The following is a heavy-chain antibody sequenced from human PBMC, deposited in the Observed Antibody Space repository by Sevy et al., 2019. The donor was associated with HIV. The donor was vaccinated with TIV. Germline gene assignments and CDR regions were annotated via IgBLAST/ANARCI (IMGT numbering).Heavy chain of an antibody. J-gene: IGHJ4*02. D-gene: IGHD2-15*01. CDR3: ASEYCSRGSCFFDY. CDR2: IYAGGTA. CDR1: GFDIRSNY. V-gene: IGHV3-53*01. Sequence: GGSLRLSCVVSGFDIRSNYMSWVRQAPGKGLEWISHIYAGGTAYYADSVKGRFTFSRDDSKNTVSLQMRSLRVEDSASCYCASEYCSRGSCFFDYWGQGIQVTVSS.